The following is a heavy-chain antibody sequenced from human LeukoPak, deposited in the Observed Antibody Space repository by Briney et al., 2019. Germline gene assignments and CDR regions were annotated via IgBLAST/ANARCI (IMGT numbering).Heavy chain of an antibody. Sequence: SVKVSCKASGGTFSSYAISWVRQAPGQGLEWMGGIIPIFGTANYAQKFQGRVTITADESTSTVYMELSSLRSEDTAVYYCARDSRATADNFDYWGQGTLVTVSS. CDR1: GGTFSSYA. CDR2: IIPIFGTA. CDR3: ARDSRATADNFDY. V-gene: IGHV1-69*13. J-gene: IGHJ4*02. D-gene: IGHD5-18*01.